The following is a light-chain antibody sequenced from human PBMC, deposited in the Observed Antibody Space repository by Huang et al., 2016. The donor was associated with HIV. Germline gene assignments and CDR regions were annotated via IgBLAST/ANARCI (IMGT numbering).Light chain of an antibody. CDR3: QQLNSYPEGFT. Sequence: IQLTQSPSSLSASVGDGVTITCRASQGISSYLAWYQQKPGKAPRLLIYAASTLQSGVPSRFSGSGSGTDFTLTISSLQPEDFATYYCQQLNSYPEGFTFGPGTKVDIK. CDR1: QGISSY. V-gene: IGKV1-9*01. CDR2: AAS. J-gene: IGKJ3*01.